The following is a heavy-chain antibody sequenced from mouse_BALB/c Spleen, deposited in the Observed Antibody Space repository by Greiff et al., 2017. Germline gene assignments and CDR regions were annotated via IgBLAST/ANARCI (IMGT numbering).Heavy chain of an antibody. Sequence: QVQLKESGAELAKPGASVKMSCKASGYTFTSYWMHWVKQRPGQGLEWIGYINPSTGYTEYNQKFKDKATLTADKSSSTAYMQLSSLTSEDSAVYYCITTVHFDDWGQGTTLTVSS. CDR3: ITTVHFDD. CDR2: INPSTGYT. D-gene: IGHD1-1*01. CDR1: GYTFTSYW. V-gene: IGHV1-7*01. J-gene: IGHJ2*01.